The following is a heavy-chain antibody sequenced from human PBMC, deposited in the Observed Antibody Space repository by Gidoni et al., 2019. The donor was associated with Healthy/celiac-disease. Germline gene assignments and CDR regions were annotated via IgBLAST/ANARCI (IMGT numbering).Heavy chain of an antibody. CDR1: GGPFGSYS. CDR2: IIPIFGTA. D-gene: IGHD3-16*02. CDR3: ARGRITFGGVIVWELDY. Sequence: QVQLVQSGAEVKQPGSSVTVSCKASGGPFGSYSSSVVRQAPGQGLEWMGGIIPIFGTANYAQKFQGRVTITADESTSTAYMELSSLRSEDTAVYYCARGRITFGGVIVWELDYWGQGTLVTVSS. V-gene: IGHV1-69*01. J-gene: IGHJ4*02.